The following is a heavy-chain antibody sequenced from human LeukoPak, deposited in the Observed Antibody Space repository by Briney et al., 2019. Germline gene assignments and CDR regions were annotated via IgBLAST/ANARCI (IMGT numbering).Heavy chain of an antibody. Sequence: PGGSLRLSCAASGLTVSNNYMSWVRQAPGKGLEWVSVIYSGGTTYDADSVRGRFTISRDNSKNTVHLQMNSLRPEDTAVYFCASYDGRAAYFEYWGEGTLVTVSS. CDR1: GLTVSNNY. CDR2: IYSGGTT. V-gene: IGHV3-66*02. J-gene: IGHJ4*02. CDR3: ASYDGRAAYFEY. D-gene: IGHD3-22*01.